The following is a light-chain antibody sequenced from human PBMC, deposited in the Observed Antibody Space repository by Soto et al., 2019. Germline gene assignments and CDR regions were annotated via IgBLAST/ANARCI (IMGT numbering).Light chain of an antibody. CDR3: SSYTSSSTDV. CDR2: DVS. CDR1: RRDVGGYNY. Sequence: SVVTQPASVSGSPGQAVTLSFTGNRRDVGGYNYVSWYQQHPGKAPILMIYDVSNRPSGVSNRFSGSKSGNTASLTISGLQAEDEADYYCSSYTSSSTDVFGTGTKVTVL. J-gene: IGLJ1*01. V-gene: IGLV2-14*01.